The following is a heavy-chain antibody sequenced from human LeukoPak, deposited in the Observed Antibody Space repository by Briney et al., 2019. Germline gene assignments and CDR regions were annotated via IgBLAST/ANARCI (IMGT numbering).Heavy chain of an antibody. CDR2: IYYSGST. Sequence: SETLSLTCTVSGGSISSGDYYWSWIRQPPGKGLEWIGYIYYSGSTYYDPSLKSRVTISVDTSKNQFSLKLSSVTAADTAVYYCARRGSNYERYYFDYWGQGTLVTVSS. CDR3: ARRGSNYERYYFDY. D-gene: IGHD4-11*01. CDR1: GGSISSGDYY. J-gene: IGHJ4*02. V-gene: IGHV4-30-4*01.